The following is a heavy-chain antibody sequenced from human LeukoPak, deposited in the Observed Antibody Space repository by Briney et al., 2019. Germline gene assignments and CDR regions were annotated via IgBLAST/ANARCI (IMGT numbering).Heavy chain of an antibody. CDR3: ARDEWVGATNYMDV. D-gene: IGHD1-26*01. J-gene: IGHJ6*03. Sequence: NSGGSLRLSYEASGFTFNTYSMNWVRQAPGKGLEWVSSIISITTYIYYADSVKGRFTISRDNAKNSLYLQMNSLRVEDTAVYYCARDEWVGATNYMDVWGKGTTVTVSS. CDR2: IISITTYI. CDR1: GFTFNTYS. V-gene: IGHV3-21*01.